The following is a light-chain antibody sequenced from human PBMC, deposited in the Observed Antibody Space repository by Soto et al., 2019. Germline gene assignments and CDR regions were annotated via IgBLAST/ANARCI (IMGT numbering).Light chain of an antibody. CDR2: ATS. CDR3: LQDYNYPVT. V-gene: IGKV1-6*01. Sequence: AIQMTQSPSSLSASVGDRVTITCRASQGIRNDLGWYQQKPGKAPKLLNYATSSLQSGVTSRFSGSGSGTDFTLTISSLQPEDFATYYCLQDYNYPVTFGGGTKVESK. J-gene: IGKJ4*01. CDR1: QGIRND.